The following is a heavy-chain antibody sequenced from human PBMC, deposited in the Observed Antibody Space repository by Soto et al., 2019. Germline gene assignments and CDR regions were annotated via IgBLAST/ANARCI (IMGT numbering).Heavy chain of an antibody. D-gene: IGHD3-10*01. CDR3: ARVRSP. J-gene: IGHJ5*02. CDR2: IYHSGST. V-gene: IGHV4-30-2*01. Sequence: QLQLQESGSGLVKPSQTLSLTCAVSGGSISSGGYSWSWIRQPPGKGLEWIGYIYHSGSTYSNPSLKCRVTISVDRSKTQFSMTLSAVTAADTAVYYCARVRSPWGQGTLVTVSS. CDR1: GGSISSGGYS.